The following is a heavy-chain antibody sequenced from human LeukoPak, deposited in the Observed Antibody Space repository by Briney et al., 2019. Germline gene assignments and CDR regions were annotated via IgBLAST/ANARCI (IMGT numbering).Heavy chain of an antibody. CDR3: ARDPIGWEQLY. CDR2: ISYDGSDK. J-gene: IGHJ1*01. CDR1: GFTFSSYA. D-gene: IGHD1-26*01. Sequence: GGSLRLSCAASGFTFSSYAMHWVRQAPGKGLEWVAVISYDGSDKYYADSVKGRFTISRDNPKNTLNLHINGLRVEDTAVYYCARDPIGWEQLYWGQGTLVTVSS. V-gene: IGHV3-30-3*01.